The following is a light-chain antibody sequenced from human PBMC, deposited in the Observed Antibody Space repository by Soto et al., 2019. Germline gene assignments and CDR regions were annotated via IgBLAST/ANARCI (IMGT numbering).Light chain of an antibody. V-gene: IGKV1-39*01. CDR1: QSISTY. CDR2: GAS. J-gene: IGKJ3*01. CDR3: QQSYRTPFT. Sequence: DIQMTQSPSSLSASVGDRVTITCRASQSISTYLNWYQQKPGKAPNLLIYGASTLQGGVPSRFIGSGAGREFTLTISTLQHEDSATYFRQQSYRTPFTFGHGTKVD.